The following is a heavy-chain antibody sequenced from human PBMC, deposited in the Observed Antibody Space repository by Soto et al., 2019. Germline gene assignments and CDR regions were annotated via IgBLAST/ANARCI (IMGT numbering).Heavy chain of an antibody. V-gene: IGHV1-3*01. J-gene: IGHJ4*02. Sequence: QVQVVQSGAEVKKPGASVKVSGKASGYALTSFALHWVRQVAGQRLEWMGWINAGNDNTKISQKFRGRVTIIRDTSANTVYMELSSLRSEDTALYYCARGDGNFPYFDYWGQGTLVTVSS. CDR3: ARGDGNFPYFDY. CDR1: GYALTSFA. D-gene: IGHD1-7*01. CDR2: INAGNDNT.